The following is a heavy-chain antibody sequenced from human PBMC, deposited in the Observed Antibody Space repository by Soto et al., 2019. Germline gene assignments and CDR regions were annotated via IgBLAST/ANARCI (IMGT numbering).Heavy chain of an antibody. J-gene: IGHJ6*02. CDR3: ARGYCSGGSCYWGLDYYGMDV. D-gene: IGHD2-15*01. Sequence: ASVKVSCKASGYTFTSYCISWVRQAPGQGLEWMGWISAYNGNTNYAQKLQGRVTMTTDTSTSTAYMELRSLRSDDTAVYYCARGYCSGGSCYWGLDYYGMDVWGQGTTVTVSS. V-gene: IGHV1-18*01. CDR2: ISAYNGNT. CDR1: GYTFTSYC.